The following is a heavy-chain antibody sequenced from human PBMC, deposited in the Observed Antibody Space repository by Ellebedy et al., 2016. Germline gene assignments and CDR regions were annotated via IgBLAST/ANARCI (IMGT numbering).Heavy chain of an antibody. V-gene: IGHV3-23*01. CDR1: GFTFSSYA. CDR3: AKSPLVVVAATCLDY. J-gene: IGHJ4*02. D-gene: IGHD2-15*01. CDR2: ISGSGGGT. Sequence: GESLKISCAASGFTFSSYAMSWVRQTPGKGLEWVSAISGSGGGTSYADSVKGRFTISRDNSKTTLFLQMNSLRAEDTALYYCAKSPLVVVAATCLDYWGQGTLVTVSS.